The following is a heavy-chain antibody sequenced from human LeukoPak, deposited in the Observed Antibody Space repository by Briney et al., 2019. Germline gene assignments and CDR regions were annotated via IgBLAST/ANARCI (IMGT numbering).Heavy chain of an antibody. D-gene: IGHD6-6*01. CDR1: GFTFGSYA. V-gene: IGHV3-21*01. CDR3: ARAASHYYFDS. CDR2: ISSGSSYIYST. Sequence: PGGSLRLSCAASGFTFGSYAMSWVRQAPGKGLEWVSSISSGSSYIYSTYYADSVKGRFTISRDSTKNSLYLQINSLRAEDTAVYYCARAASHYYFDSWGQGTLVTVSS. J-gene: IGHJ4*02.